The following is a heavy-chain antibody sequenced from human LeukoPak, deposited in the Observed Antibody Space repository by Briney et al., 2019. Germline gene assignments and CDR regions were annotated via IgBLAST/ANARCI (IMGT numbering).Heavy chain of an antibody. V-gene: IGHV4-39*07. J-gene: IGHJ6*03. CDR3: ARETSQKGAHYMDV. D-gene: IGHD3-16*01. CDR2: IYYSGST. CDR1: GGSISSSSYY. Sequence: SSETLSLTCTVSGGSISSSSYYWGWIRQLPGKGLEWIGSIYYSGSTYYNPSLKSRVTISVDTSKNQFSLKLSSVTAADTAVYYCARETSQKGAHYMDVWGKGTTVTISS.